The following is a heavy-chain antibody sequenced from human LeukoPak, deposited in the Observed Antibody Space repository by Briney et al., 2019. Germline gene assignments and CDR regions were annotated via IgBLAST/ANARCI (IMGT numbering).Heavy chain of an antibody. Sequence: GGSLRLSCAASGFTFSSYAMSWVRQAPGKGLEWVSGISWNSGSIGYADSVKGRFTISRDNAKNSLYLQMNSLRAEDTALYYCAKDLKYSYVLGVMDVWGQGTTVTVSS. CDR2: ISWNSGSI. CDR1: GFTFSSYA. D-gene: IGHD5-18*01. CDR3: AKDLKYSYVLGVMDV. J-gene: IGHJ6*02. V-gene: IGHV3-9*01.